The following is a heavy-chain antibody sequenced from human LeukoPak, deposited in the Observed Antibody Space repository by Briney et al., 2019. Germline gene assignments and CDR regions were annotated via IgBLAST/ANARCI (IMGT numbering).Heavy chain of an antibody. D-gene: IGHD5-18*01. CDR2: IYYSGST. Sequence: PSKTLSLTCTVSGGSISSYYWSWIRQPPGKGLEWIGSIYYSGSTYYNPSLKSRVTISVDTSKNQFSLKLSSVTAADTAVYYCARRLDSYFAPFDYWGQGTLVTVSS. CDR1: GGSISSYY. V-gene: IGHV4-59*05. CDR3: ARRLDSYFAPFDY. J-gene: IGHJ4*02.